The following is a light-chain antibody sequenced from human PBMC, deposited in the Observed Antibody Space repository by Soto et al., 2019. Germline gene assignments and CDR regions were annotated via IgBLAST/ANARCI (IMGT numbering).Light chain of an antibody. Sequence: QSALTQPASVSGSPGQSITISCTGTSSDVGSYNLVSWYQHHPGKAPKLMIYEGSKRPSGVSNRFSGSKSGNTASLTIAGLQAEDEADYYCSSYAGRSTFAVLFGGGTKVTVL. V-gene: IGLV2-23*03. CDR3: SSYAGRSTFAVL. CDR2: EGS. J-gene: IGLJ2*01. CDR1: SSDVGSYNL.